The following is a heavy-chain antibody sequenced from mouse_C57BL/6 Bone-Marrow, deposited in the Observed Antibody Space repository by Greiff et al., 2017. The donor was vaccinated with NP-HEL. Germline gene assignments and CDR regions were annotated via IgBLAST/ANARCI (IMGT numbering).Heavy chain of an antibody. CDR1: GFTFSSYT. D-gene: IGHD1-1*01. CDR2: ISGGGGNT. Sequence: EVKLMESGGGLVKPGGSLKLSFAASGFTFSSYTMSWVRQPPEKRLEWVATISGGGGNTYYPDSVKGRFTISRDNAKNTLYLQMSSLRSEDTALYYCARTHLLLRYFDVWGTGTTVTVSS. J-gene: IGHJ1*03. V-gene: IGHV5-9*01. CDR3: ARTHLLLRYFDV.